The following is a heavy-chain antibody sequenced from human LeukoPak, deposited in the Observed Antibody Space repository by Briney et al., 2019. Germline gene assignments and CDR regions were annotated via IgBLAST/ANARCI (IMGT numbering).Heavy chain of an antibody. V-gene: IGHV3-30*02. CDR3: AKDTYYDILTGTPSYYYYGMDV. CDR1: GFTFSSYG. Sequence: PGGSLRLSCAASGFTFSSYGMHWVRQAPGKGLEWVAFIRYDGSNKYYADSVKGRFTISRDNSKNTLYLQMNSLRAEDTAVYYCAKDTYYDILTGTPSYYYYGMDVWGQGTTVTVSS. CDR2: IRYDGSNK. J-gene: IGHJ6*02. D-gene: IGHD3-9*01.